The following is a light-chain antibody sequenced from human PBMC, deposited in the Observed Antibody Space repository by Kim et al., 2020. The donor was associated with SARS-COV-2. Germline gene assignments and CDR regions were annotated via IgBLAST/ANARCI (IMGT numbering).Light chain of an antibody. V-gene: IGLV3-9*01. CDR3: QVWDTDSSTYV. CDR2: RDN. J-gene: IGLJ1*01. Sequence: ALGHKAGITSGANKIGSKNVNWYEQKPGQAPVLVIYRDNDRPSGIPERFSGSNSGNTATLTISRAQAGDEADYYCQVWDTDSSTYVFGTGTKVTVL. CDR1: KIGSKN.